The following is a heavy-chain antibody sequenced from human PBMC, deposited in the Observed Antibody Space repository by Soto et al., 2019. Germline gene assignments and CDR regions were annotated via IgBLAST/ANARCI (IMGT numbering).Heavy chain of an antibody. Sequence: QVQLQESGPGLVKPSQTLSLTCTVSGGSISSGGYYWSWIRQHPGKGLEWIGYIYYSGRTYYNPSLNSRFTISVYTSKNQFSRKLSSVTAADTAVYYCARSPEATVTAFDYWGQGTLVTVSS. CDR3: ARSPEATVTAFDY. V-gene: IGHV4-31*03. D-gene: IGHD4-17*01. CDR1: GGSISSGGYY. J-gene: IGHJ4*02. CDR2: IYYSGRT.